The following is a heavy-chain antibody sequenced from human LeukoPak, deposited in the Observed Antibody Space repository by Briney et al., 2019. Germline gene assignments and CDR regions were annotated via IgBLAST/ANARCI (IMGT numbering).Heavy chain of an antibody. V-gene: IGHV3-23*01. CDR2: IIGSGGNT. J-gene: IGHJ5*02. Sequence: PGGSLRLSCAASGFTFNNYAMTWVRQAPGKGLEWVSTIIGSGGNTDYADSVKGRFIISRDNSKDTLFLQMDSLRVEDTAVYYCATFCSGGDCYSFAPWGQGTLVTVSS. CDR1: GFTFNNYA. CDR3: ATFCSGGDCYSFAP. D-gene: IGHD2-15*01.